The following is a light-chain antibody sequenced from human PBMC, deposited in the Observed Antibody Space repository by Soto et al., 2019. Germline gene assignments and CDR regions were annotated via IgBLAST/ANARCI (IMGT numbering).Light chain of an antibody. J-gene: IGLJ7*01. Sequence: QSALTQPASVSGSPGQSITISCTGTSSDVGSHNLVSQYQQHPGQAPKLMIYEVSKRPLGVSARFSASKSGNTASLTISGLQAEDEADYYCCSYGGSRAVFGGGTQLTVL. CDR1: SSDVGSHNL. V-gene: IGLV2-23*02. CDR2: EVS. CDR3: CSYGGSRAV.